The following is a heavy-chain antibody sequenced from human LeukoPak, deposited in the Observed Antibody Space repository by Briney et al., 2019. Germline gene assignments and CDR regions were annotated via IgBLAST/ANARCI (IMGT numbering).Heavy chain of an antibody. V-gene: IGHV1-8*01. CDR3: ARERRVFPFQQLGDY. J-gene: IGHJ4*02. D-gene: IGHD6-13*01. CDR2: MNTNSGNT. CDR1: GYTFTNYD. Sequence: ASVKVSCKASGYTFTNYDINWVRQAPGQGLEWMGWMNTNSGNTGYAQKFQGRITMTRNTSISTAYMELSSLRSEDTAVYYCARERRVFPFQQLGDYWGQGTLVTVSS.